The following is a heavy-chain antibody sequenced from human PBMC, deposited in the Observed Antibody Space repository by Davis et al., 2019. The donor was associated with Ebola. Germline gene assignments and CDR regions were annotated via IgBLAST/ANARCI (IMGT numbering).Heavy chain of an antibody. CDR2: ISSSGSTI. CDR3: ASGLGEMATIMGSGYYYYYGMDV. CDR1: GLPFRHYY. Sequence: LPFAASGLPFRHYYMRWILQAPGPRQEAVSDISSSGSTIYYADSVNHRFTISSDNAKNSLYLQMNSLRADDTAVYYLASGLGEMATIMGSGYYYYYGMDVWGQGTTVTVSS. D-gene: IGHD5-24*01. J-gene: IGHJ6*02. V-gene: IGHV3-11*01.